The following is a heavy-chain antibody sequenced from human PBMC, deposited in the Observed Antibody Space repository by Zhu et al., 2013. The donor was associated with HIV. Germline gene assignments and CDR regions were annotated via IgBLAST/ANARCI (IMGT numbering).Heavy chain of an antibody. Sequence: QVQLLQSGAGVKKPGASVKVSCKASGYTFTDYYIHWVRQAPGQGLEWMGWISPNSGGTNYAQSFQGRVTMTRATSISTVYMELSRLTSDDTAVYFCARDVFGGFDPWGQGTLVTVSA. CDR2: ISPNSGGT. CDR3: ARDVFGGFDP. V-gene: IGHV1-2*02. J-gene: IGHJ5*02. CDR1: GYTFTDYY. D-gene: IGHD3-3*01.